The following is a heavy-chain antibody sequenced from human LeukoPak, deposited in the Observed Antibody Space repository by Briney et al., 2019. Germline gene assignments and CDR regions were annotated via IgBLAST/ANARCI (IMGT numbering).Heavy chain of an antibody. Sequence: SETLSLTCTVSGGSISSSKYYWGWIRQPPGKALEWIGSTYQSGSTYYNPPLKSRVTISVDTSKNQFSLKLTSVTAADTAVYYCARQADDYGDLRGGNWFDPWGQGTLVTVSS. V-gene: IGHV4-39*01. J-gene: IGHJ5*02. CDR1: GGSISSSKYY. D-gene: IGHD4-17*01. CDR2: TYQSGST. CDR3: ARQADDYGDLRGGNWFDP.